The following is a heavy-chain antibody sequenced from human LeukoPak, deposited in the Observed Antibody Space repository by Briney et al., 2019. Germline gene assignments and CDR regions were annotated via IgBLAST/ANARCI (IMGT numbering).Heavy chain of an antibody. V-gene: IGHV3-53*01. CDR3: AKSYYYDSSGYPHPLDI. Sequence: GGSLRLSCAASGFTVSSNYMSWVRQAPGKGLEWVSVIYSGGSTYYADSVKGRFTISRDNSKNTLYLQMNSLRAEDTAVYYCAKSYYYDSSGYPHPLDIWGQGTMVTVSS. CDR1: GFTVSSNY. J-gene: IGHJ3*02. CDR2: IYSGGST. D-gene: IGHD3-22*01.